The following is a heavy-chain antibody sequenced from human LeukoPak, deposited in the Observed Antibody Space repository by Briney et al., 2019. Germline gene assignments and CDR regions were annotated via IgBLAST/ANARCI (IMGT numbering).Heavy chain of an antibody. CDR3: ARGEEIYNPALKRIGDLLLSGYYGMDV. J-gene: IGHJ6*02. V-gene: IGHV3-48*03. Sequence: GGSLRLSCAASGFTFSSYEMNWVRQAPGKGLEWVSYISSSGSTIYYADSVKGRFTISRGNAENSLYLQMNSLRAEDTAVYYCARGEEIYNPALKRIGDLLLSGYYGMDVWGQGTTVTVSS. CDR1: GFTFSSYE. D-gene: IGHD5-24*01. CDR2: ISSSGSTI.